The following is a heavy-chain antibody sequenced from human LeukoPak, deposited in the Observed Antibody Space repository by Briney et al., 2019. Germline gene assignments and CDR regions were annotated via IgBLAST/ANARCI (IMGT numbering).Heavy chain of an antibody. CDR1: GGSISSYY. V-gene: IGHV4-4*07. CDR2: IYSSGNT. D-gene: IGHD3-9*01. J-gene: IGHJ4*02. CDR3: ARGHYDILTGYLSFFDY. Sequence: SETLSLTCTVSGGSISSYYWSWIRQPAGKGLEWIGRIYSSGNTIYNPALKSRVTMSVDTSNDQFSLKLSSVTAADTAVYYCARGHYDILTGYLSFFDYWGQGTLVTVSS.